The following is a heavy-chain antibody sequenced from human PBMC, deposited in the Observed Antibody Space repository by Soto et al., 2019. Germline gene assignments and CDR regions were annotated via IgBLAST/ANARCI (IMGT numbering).Heavy chain of an antibody. CDR3: AKTVYYDFWSGPSRFDY. V-gene: IGHV3-23*01. CDR2: ISGSGGST. D-gene: IGHD3-3*01. CDR1: GFTFSSYA. Sequence: EVQLLESGGGLVQPGGSLRLSCAASGFTFSSYAMSWVRQAPGKGLEWVSAISGSGGSTYYADSVKGRFTISRDNSKNTLYLQRNSLRAEDTAVYYCAKTVYYDFWSGPSRFDYWGQGTLVTVSS. J-gene: IGHJ4*02.